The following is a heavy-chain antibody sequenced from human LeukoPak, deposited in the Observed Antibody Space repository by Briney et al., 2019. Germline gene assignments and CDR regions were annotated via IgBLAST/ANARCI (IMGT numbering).Heavy chain of an antibody. J-gene: IGHJ1*01. D-gene: IGHD3-22*01. V-gene: IGHV4-39*01. CDR1: GDSISRSDSY. Sequence: KPSETLSLTCSVSGDSISRSDSYWDWIRQPPGKGLEWIGTIYYSGRTYYCPSLNSRVTMSVDTSSNQFSLNLRSVTAADTAVYYCARRRYYDGSGYLEWGQGTLLSVSS. CDR2: IYYSGRT. CDR3: ARRRYYDGSGYLE.